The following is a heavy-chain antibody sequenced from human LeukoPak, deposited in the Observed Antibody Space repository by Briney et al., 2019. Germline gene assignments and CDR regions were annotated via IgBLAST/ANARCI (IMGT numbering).Heavy chain of an antibody. Sequence: GGSLRLSCAASGFTFSSYGMHWVRQAPGKGLEWVAVISYDGSNKYYADSVKGRFTISRDNSKNTLYLQMNSLRAVDTAVYYCATPQQWLVLWNYFDYWGQGTLVTVSS. J-gene: IGHJ4*02. CDR1: GFTFSSYG. CDR3: ATPQQWLVLWNYFDY. D-gene: IGHD6-19*01. CDR2: ISYDGSNK. V-gene: IGHV3-30*03.